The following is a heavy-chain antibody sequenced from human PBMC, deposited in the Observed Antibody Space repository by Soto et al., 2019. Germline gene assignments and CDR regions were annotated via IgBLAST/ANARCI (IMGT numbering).Heavy chain of an antibody. D-gene: IGHD4-4*01. J-gene: IGHJ4*02. Sequence: SETLSLTCAVYGGSFSGYYWSWIRQPPGKGLEWIGEINHSGSTNYNPSLKSRVTISVDTSKNQFSLKLSSVTAADTAVYYCARAGRNYYYFDYWGQGTLVTVSS. CDR2: INHSGST. V-gene: IGHV4-34*01. CDR1: GGSFSGYY. CDR3: ARAGRNYYYFDY.